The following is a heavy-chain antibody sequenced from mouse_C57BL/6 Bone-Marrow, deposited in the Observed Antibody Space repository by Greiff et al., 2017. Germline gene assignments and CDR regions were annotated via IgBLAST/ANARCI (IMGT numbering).Heavy chain of an antibody. CDR2: IDPNSGGT. CDR1: GYTFTSYW. D-gene: IGHD1-1*01. CDR3: ASYYYGSSHGYYAMDY. Sequence: QVQLQQPGAELVKPGASVKLSCKASGYTFTSYWMHWVKQRPGRGLEWVGRIDPNSGGTKYNEKFKSKATLTVDKPSSTAYMQLSSVTSEDSAVYYCASYYYGSSHGYYAMDYWGQGTSVTVSS. J-gene: IGHJ4*01. V-gene: IGHV1-72*01.